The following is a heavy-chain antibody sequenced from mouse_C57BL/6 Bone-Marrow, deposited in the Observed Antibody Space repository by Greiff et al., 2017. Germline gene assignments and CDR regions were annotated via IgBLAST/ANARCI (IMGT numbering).Heavy chain of an antibody. CDR3: ARSLGAMDY. D-gene: IGHD3-1*01. Sequence: VQLQQSGPELVKPGASVKLSCKASGYTFTSYWMHWVKQRPGQGLEWIGMIHPNSGSTNYNEKFKSKATLTVDKSSSTAYMQLSSLTSEDSAVYYCARSLGAMDYWGQGTSVTVSS. V-gene: IGHV1-64*01. CDR2: IHPNSGST. J-gene: IGHJ4*01. CDR1: GYTFTSYW.